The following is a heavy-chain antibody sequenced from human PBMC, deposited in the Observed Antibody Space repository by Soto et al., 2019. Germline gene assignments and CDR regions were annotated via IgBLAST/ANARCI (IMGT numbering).Heavy chain of an antibody. Sequence: QVQLQESGPGLVKPSQTLSLTCTVSAGAISSGDYYWNWIRQPPGKGLEWIGYIYYSGSTYSKPSIKSRVTMSVATSKNQCSLKLSSVTAADTAVYYCATDGGNSVYFDYWGQGTLVTVSS. CDR2: IYYSGST. V-gene: IGHV4-30-4*01. CDR1: AGAISSGDYY. D-gene: IGHD2-21*02. J-gene: IGHJ4*02. CDR3: ATDGGNSVYFDY.